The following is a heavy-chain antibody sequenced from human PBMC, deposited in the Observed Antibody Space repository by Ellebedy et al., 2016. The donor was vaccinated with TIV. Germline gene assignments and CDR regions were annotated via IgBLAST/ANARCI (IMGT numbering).Heavy chain of an antibody. CDR3: AKDPSSYSSSWYYFDY. D-gene: IGHD6-13*01. CDR1: GFTFSSYA. V-gene: IGHV3-23*01. Sequence: GESLKISCAASGFTFSSYAMSWVRQAPGKGLEWVSGFSGSGYNTYYADSVKGRFTISRDNSKNTLYLQMNSLRAEDTAVYYCAKDPSSYSSSWYYFDYWGQGTLVTVSS. J-gene: IGHJ4*02. CDR2: FSGSGYNT.